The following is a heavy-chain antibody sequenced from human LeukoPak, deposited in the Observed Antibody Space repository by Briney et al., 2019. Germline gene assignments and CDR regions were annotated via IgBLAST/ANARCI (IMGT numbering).Heavy chain of an antibody. Sequence: SETLSLTCAVSGGSISSNWWRWVRQPPGKGLEWIGEIDHSGSTNYNPSLKSRVTISVDKSESQFSLKLSSVTAADTAVYDCVRLGTYFLLSWGQGTLVTVSS. D-gene: IGHD1-26*01. CDR3: VRLGTYFLLS. CDR2: IDHSGST. V-gene: IGHV4-4*02. CDR1: GGSISSNW. J-gene: IGHJ5*02.